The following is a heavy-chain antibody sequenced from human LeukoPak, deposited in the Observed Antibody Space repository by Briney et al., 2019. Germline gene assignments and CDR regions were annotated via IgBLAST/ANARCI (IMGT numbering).Heavy chain of an antibody. V-gene: IGHV4-30-4*08. J-gene: IGHJ4*02. Sequence: SETLSLTCTVSGGSISSGDYYWSWIRQPPGKGLEWIGYIYYSGRTYYNPSLKSRVTISVDTSKNQFSLKLSSVTAADTAVYYCARTSGYDFWSGYYRSDYWGQGTLVTVSS. CDR1: GGSISSGDYY. CDR2: IYYSGRT. D-gene: IGHD3-3*01. CDR3: ARTSGYDFWSGYYRSDY.